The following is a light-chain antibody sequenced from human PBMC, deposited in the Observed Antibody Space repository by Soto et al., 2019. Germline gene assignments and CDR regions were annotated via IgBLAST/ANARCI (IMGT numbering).Light chain of an antibody. J-gene: IGKJ2*01. Sequence: DIPMTQSPSTLSASVGDRVTITCRASQSITGWLAWYQQKPGKAPRLLIYDASSLEGGVPSRFSGSGSGTDYTLTISNLQPDDSATYYCQQYKSMYTFGQGTKLEIK. CDR3: QQYKSMYT. V-gene: IGKV1-5*01. CDR2: DAS. CDR1: QSITGW.